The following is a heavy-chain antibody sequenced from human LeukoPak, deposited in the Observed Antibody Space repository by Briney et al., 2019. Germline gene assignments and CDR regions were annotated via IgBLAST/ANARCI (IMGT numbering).Heavy chain of an antibody. CDR2: ISTYTGKT. V-gene: IGHV1-18*01. Sequence: ASVMVSCKASAYTFTNYGINCVRQAPAQELEWLAGISTYTGKTDYAQRLQGRVTLTTDTSTSTAYMELRSLRSDDTAVYYCARGVYYDTSGFHSFDYWGQGALVAVSS. CDR3: ARGVYYDTSGFHSFDY. J-gene: IGHJ4*02. CDR1: AYTFTNYG. D-gene: IGHD3-22*01.